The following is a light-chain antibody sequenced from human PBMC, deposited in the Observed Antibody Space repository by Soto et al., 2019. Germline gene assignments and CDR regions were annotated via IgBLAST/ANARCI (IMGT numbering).Light chain of an antibody. V-gene: IGKV4-1*01. CDR3: QQYYGTSPLT. J-gene: IGKJ4*01. CDR2: WAS. CDR1: QSLLYNSNNKNY. Sequence: DIVMTQSPDSLAVSLGERTAINCKSSQSLLYNSNNKNYLAWYQQKPGQPPKVLIFWASTRESGVPDRFSGSGSGTDFTLTISSLQAEDVAVYYCQQYYGTSPLTFGGGTKVDIK.